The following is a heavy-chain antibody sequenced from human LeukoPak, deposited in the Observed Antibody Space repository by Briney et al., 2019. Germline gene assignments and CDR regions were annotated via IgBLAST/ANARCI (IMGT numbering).Heavy chain of an antibody. CDR2: IYPGDSDT. Sequence: GETLKISCKVSGYSFTSYWIGWVRQMPGKGLEWMGIIYPGDSDTRYSSSFQGQVTISADKSIRTAYLQWSSLKASDTAMYYCGRLPGYCSSTSCYNYYYYGMDVWGQGTTVTVSS. CDR1: GYSFTSYW. J-gene: IGHJ6*02. CDR3: GRLPGYCSSTSCYNYYYYGMDV. V-gene: IGHV5-51*01. D-gene: IGHD2-2*02.